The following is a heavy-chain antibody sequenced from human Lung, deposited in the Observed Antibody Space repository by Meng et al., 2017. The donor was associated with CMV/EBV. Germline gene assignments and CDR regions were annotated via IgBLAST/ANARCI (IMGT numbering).Heavy chain of an antibody. D-gene: IGHD1/OR15-1a*01. CDR1: GFTFRSYA. V-gene: IGHV3-23*01. CDR2: TSTTGADT. CDR3: ARNKEPFDY. Sequence: EVQLLESGGGLVQPGESLRLSCVASGFTFRSYAMTWVRQAPGKGLEWVSATSTTGADTYYTGSVQGRFTISRDNSGNTLFLQMNSLRVEDTAVYYCARNKEPFDYWGQGALVTVSS. J-gene: IGHJ4*02.